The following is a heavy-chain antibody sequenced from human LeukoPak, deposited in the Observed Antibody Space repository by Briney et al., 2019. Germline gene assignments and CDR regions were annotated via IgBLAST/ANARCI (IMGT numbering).Heavy chain of an antibody. CDR3: ARYSSSSFDY. V-gene: IGHV3-30*02. D-gene: IGHD6-6*01. CDR2: IRYDGSNK. J-gene: IGHJ4*02. Sequence: PGGSLRLSCAASGFTFSSYGMHWVRQAPGKGLEWVAFIRYDGSNKYYADSVKGRFTISRDNAKNSLYLQMNSLRAEDTAVYYCARYSSSSFDYWGQGTLVTVSS. CDR1: GFTFSSYG.